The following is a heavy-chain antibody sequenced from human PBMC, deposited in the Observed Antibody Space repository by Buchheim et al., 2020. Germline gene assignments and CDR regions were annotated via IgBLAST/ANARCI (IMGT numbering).Heavy chain of an antibody. CDR1: GGSISSGSYY. Sequence: QVQLQESGPGLVKPSQTLSLTCTVSGGSISSGSYYWSWIRQPAGKGLEWIGRIYTSGSTNYNPSLKSRVTISVDTSKNQFSLKLSSVTAADTAVYYCARRRITIFGVVIPGAFDIWGQGT. CDR2: IYTSGST. J-gene: IGHJ3*02. CDR3: ARRRITIFGVVIPGAFDI. V-gene: IGHV4-61*02. D-gene: IGHD3-3*01.